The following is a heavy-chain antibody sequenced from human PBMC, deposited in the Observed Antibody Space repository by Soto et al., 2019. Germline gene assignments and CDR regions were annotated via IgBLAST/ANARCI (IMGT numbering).Heavy chain of an antibody. D-gene: IGHD6-13*01. CDR1: GYSFTNYW. J-gene: IGHJ5*02. CDR2: IYPGDSDT. Sequence: LGESLKISCKGSGYSFTNYWIGWVRQMPGKGLEWMGIIYPGDSDTRYSPSLQGHVTISADKSISTAYLQWNSLKASDTAMYYCGAAAAGTYWFDPWGQGTLVTVSS. CDR3: GAAAAGTYWFDP. V-gene: IGHV5-51*01.